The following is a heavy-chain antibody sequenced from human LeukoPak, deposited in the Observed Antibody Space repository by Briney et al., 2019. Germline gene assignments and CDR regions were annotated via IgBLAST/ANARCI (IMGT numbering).Heavy chain of an antibody. J-gene: IGHJ4*02. CDR2: IYPGDSVT. D-gene: IGHD6-13*01. Sequence: GESLKISRKGSGYSFTSYWIGWGRQTPGKGLGWMGIIYPGDSVTRYSRSFQGQVTISADKSLSTAHLQWSSLKASDTAMYYCPRSPDRSGWYSSSDYWGQGTLVTVPS. CDR3: PRSPDRSGWYSSSDY. V-gene: IGHV5-51*01. CDR1: GYSFTSYW.